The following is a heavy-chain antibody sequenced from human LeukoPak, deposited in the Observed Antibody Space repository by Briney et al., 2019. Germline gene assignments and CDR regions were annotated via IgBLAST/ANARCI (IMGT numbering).Heavy chain of an antibody. J-gene: IGHJ4*02. D-gene: IGHD3-22*01. CDR3: ASPRTYYYDSSGSGPPHY. V-gene: IGHV1-69*05. CDR1: GGTFSSYA. Sequence: SAKVSCKASGGTFSSYAISWVRQAPGQGLEWMGGIIPIFGTANYAQKFQGSVTITTDESTSTAYMELSSLRSEDTAVYYCASPRTYYYDSSGSGPPHYWGQGTLVTVSS. CDR2: IIPIFGTA.